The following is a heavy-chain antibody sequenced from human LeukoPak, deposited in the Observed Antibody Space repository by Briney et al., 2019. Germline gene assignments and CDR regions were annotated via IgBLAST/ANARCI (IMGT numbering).Heavy chain of an antibody. CDR1: GFTFSSYG. CDR2: ISSGSSTI. Sequence: PGGSLRLSCAASGFTFSSYGMNWVRQAPGKGLEWVSYISSGSSTIYYADSVKGRFTISRDNAKNSLYLQMNSLRAEDTAVYYCATHLEIGRYFDYWGQGTLVTVSS. CDR3: ATHLEIGRYFDY. V-gene: IGHV3-48*01. J-gene: IGHJ4*02. D-gene: IGHD1-1*01.